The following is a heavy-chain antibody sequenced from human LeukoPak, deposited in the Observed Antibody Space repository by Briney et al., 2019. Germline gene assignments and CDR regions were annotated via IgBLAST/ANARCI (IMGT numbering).Heavy chain of an antibody. CDR3: ARQGSSVVVTADTFDI. V-gene: IGHV5-51*01. CDR2: IYPGDSDT. Sequence: GESLKISCKGSGYSFTSYWIGWVRQMPGKGLEWMGIIYPGDSDTRYSPSFQGQVTISADKSISTAYLQWSSLKASDTAMYYCARQGSSVVVTADTFDIWGQGTMVTVSS. J-gene: IGHJ3*02. D-gene: IGHD2-21*02. CDR1: GYSFTSYW.